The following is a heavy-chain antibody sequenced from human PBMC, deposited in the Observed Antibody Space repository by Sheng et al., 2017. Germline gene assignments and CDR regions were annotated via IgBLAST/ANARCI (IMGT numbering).Heavy chain of an antibody. J-gene: IGHJ4*02. CDR1: GGFVRASSYY. CDR2: ISYSGST. V-gene: IGHV4-39*07. CDR3: ARTHILTGYAVDY. D-gene: IGHD3-9*01. Sequence: QLQLQDSGPGLVKPSETLSLTCTVSGGFVRASSYYWGWIRQPPGKGLEWIGTISYSGSTYYNPSLKSRVTLSVDTSKNQFSLKLNSVTAADTAVYYCARTHILTGYAVDYWGQGTLVHRLL.